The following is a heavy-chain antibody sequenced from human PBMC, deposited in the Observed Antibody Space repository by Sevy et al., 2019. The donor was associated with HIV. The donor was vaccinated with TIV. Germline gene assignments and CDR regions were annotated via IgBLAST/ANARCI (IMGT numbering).Heavy chain of an antibody. CDR3: ARGVQLERLGKNWFDP. J-gene: IGHJ5*02. CDR2: INPNSGGT. V-gene: IGHV1-2*06. CDR1: GYTFTGYY. D-gene: IGHD1-1*01. Sequence: ASLKVSCKASGYTFTGYYMHWVRQAPGQGLEWMGRINPNSGGTNYAQKFQGRVTMTRDTSISTAYMELSRLRSDDTAVYYCARGVQLERLGKNWFDPWGQGTLVTVSS.